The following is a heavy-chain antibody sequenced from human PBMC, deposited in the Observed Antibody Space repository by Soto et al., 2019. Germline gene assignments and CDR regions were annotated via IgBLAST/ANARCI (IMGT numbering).Heavy chain of an antibody. Sequence: GGSLRLSCAASGFTFSSYATSWVRQAPGKGLEWVSAISGSGGSTYYADSVKGRFTISRDNSKNTLYLQMNSLRAEDTAVYYCARDYCSGGSCYSPAGAFAIWGQGTMVPVSS. D-gene: IGHD2-15*01. CDR1: GFTFSSYA. CDR2: ISGSGGST. J-gene: IGHJ3*02. CDR3: ARDYCSGGSCYSPAGAFAI. V-gene: IGHV3-23*01.